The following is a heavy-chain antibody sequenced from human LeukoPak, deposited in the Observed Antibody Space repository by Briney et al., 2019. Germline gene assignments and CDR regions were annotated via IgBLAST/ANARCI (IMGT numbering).Heavy chain of an antibody. CDR1: GGSISSGSYA. V-gene: IGHV4-30-2*01. D-gene: IGHD5-18*01. CDR3: AREGGTWGYSYGLRWFDP. Sequence: RSSQTLSLTCAVSGGSISSGSYAWSWIRQPPGKGLEWIGYIYHSGSTYYNPSLKSRVTISVDTSKNQFSLKLSSVTAADTAVYYCAREGGTWGYSYGLRWFDPWGQGTLVTVSS. CDR2: IYHSGST. J-gene: IGHJ5*02.